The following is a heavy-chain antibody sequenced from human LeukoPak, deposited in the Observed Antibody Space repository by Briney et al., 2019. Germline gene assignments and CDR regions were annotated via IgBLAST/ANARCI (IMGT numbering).Heavy chain of an antibody. D-gene: IGHD3-16*02. CDR1: GGSISSSSYY. CDR3: ASRHPMITFGGVIVYDAFDI. Sequence: SETLSLTCTVSGGSISSSSYYWGWIRQPPGEGLEWIESIYYSGSNYYNPSLKSRVTISVDTSKTQFSLKLSSVTAADTAVYYCASRHPMITFGGVIVYDAFDIWGQGTMVTVSS. J-gene: IGHJ3*02. V-gene: IGHV4-39*01. CDR2: IYYSGSN.